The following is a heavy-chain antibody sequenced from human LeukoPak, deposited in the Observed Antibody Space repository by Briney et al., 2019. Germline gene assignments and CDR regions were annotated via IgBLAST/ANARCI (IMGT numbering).Heavy chain of an antibody. V-gene: IGHV2-5*02. Sequence: KESGPTLVKPTQTLTLTCTFSGFSLSARGVGVGWIRQPPGKALEWLALIYWDDDERYSTSLKNRLTITKDTSKNRVVLTMTNMDPVDTATYYCAHRPKHTCGWGAFDYWGQGTLVTVSS. CDR2: IYWDDDE. D-gene: IGHD6-19*01. J-gene: IGHJ4*02. CDR1: GFSLSARGVG. CDR3: AHRPKHTCGWGAFDY.